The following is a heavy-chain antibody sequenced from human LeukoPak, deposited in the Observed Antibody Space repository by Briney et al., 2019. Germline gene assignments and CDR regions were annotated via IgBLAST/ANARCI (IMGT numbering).Heavy chain of an antibody. D-gene: IGHD2-15*01. CDR2: IFSGGST. V-gene: IGHV3-53*01. J-gene: IGHJ4*02. Sequence: GGSLRLSCAASGFSFRSAHMHWVRQAPGKGLEWVSVIFSGGSTAYADSVKGRFTISRDISKNMVYLQMNNLRVEDTALYYCVRGGLEDQWGQGTLVTVSS. CDR1: GFSFRSAH. CDR3: VRGGLEDQ.